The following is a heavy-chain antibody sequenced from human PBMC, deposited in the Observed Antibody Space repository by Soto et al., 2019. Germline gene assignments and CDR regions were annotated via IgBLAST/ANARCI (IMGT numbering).Heavy chain of an antibody. V-gene: IGHV4-34*01. CDR2: INHSGST. CDR1: GGSFSGYY. Sequence: PSETLSLTCAVYGGSFSGYYCSWSRQPPGKGLEWIGEINHSGSTNYNPSLKSRVTISVDTSKNQFSLKLSSVTAADTAVYYCARKNYYDSSPLWFDPWGQGTLVTVSS. J-gene: IGHJ5*02. CDR3: ARKNYYDSSPLWFDP. D-gene: IGHD3-22*01.